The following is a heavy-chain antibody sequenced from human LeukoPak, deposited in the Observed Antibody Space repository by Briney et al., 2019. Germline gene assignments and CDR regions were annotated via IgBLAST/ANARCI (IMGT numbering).Heavy chain of an antibody. Sequence: SETLSLTCTVSGGSISSGDYYWSWIRQPPGKGLEWIGYIYYSGSTYYNPSLKSRVTISVDTSKNQFSLKLSSVTAADTAVYYCARDLNSNYGGWFDPWGQGTTVTVSS. J-gene: IGHJ5*01. CDR3: ARDLNSNYGGWFDP. CDR2: IYYSGST. CDR1: GGSISSGDYY. V-gene: IGHV4-30-4*08. D-gene: IGHD4-11*01.